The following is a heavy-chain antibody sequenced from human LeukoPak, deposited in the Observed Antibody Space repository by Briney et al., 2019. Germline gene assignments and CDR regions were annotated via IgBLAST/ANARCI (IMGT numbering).Heavy chain of an antibody. J-gene: IGHJ4*02. Sequence: SETLSLTCTVSGGSFSTYYWSWIRQPPGKGLEWIGFIYYSGSTNYNPSLKSRVTISVDTSKNQFSLKLSSVTAADTAVYYCAREFYYDSSGYFFNRGQGTLVTVSS. D-gene: IGHD3-22*01. CDR2: IYYSGST. V-gene: IGHV4-59*01. CDR1: GGSFSTYY. CDR3: AREFYYDSSGYFFN.